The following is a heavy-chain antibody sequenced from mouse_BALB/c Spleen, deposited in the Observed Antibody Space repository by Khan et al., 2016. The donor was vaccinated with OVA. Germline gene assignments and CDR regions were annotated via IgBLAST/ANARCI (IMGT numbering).Heavy chain of an antibody. CDR1: GLSLTSYG. V-gene: IGHV2-9*02. CDR2: IWAGGST. CDR3: ARLEDI. D-gene: IGHD1-3*01. Sequence: VQLQELGPGLVTPSQSLSITCTVSGLSLTSYGVHWVRQPPGKGLEWLGVIWAGGSTNYNSALMSRLSIIKDNSKRQVFLKMNSLQTDDTAMYYCARLEDIWGQGTTLTVSS. J-gene: IGHJ2*01.